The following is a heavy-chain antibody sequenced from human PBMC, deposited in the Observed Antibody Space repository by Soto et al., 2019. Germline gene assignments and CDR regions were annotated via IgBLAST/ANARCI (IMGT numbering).Heavy chain of an antibody. D-gene: IGHD2-21*01. J-gene: IGHJ6*02. CDR1: GYTFSGYS. CDR3: ARDVFCGGAPACPDMDV. Sequence: ASVKVSCKASGYTFSGYSITWVRQAPGQGLEWMGRISGYIGNTNYARTLRGRLTLTTDTSTSAAYMELRSLTSDDTAVYYCARDVFCGGAPACPDMDVWGQGTTVTVSS. CDR2: ISGYIGNT. V-gene: IGHV1-18*04.